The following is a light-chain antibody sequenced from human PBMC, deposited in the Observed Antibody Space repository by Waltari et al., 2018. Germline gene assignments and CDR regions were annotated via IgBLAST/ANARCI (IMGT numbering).Light chain of an antibody. CDR1: SSDVGAYNS. Sequence: QSALTQPASVSGSPGQSIAISCTGPSSDVGAYNSVSWYQQHPGKVPKLVIYDVSNRPAGVSTRFSGSKSGNTASLTISGLQADDEADYYCSSFTRATTLIFGGGTKLTVL. V-gene: IGLV2-14*03. CDR3: SSFTRATTLI. CDR2: DVS. J-gene: IGLJ2*01.